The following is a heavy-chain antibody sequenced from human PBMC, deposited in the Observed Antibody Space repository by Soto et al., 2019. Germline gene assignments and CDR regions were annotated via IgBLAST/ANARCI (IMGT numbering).Heavy chain of an antibody. V-gene: IGHV1-18*04. J-gene: IGHJ5*02. D-gene: IGHD5-12*01. Sequence: QLPLVQSGAEVERPGASVRVSCKAYGYAFSKYGISWIRQAPGQGLEWMGWIRPDTGDTNYAQKFQGRVTMTTDTSSNTAYMELRSLRSDDTAMYYGATSYDSGFDPWGQGTLVSVSS. CDR2: IRPDTGDT. CDR1: GYAFSKYG. CDR3: ATSYDSGFDP.